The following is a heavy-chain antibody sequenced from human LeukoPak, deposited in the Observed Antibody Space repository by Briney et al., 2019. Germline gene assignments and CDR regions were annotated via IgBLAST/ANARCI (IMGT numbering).Heavy chain of an antibody. CDR2: TRFDESYS. D-gene: IGHD6-19*01. CDR3: AKDRPRIAVTGSVFDY. J-gene: IGHJ4*02. Sequence: PGGSLRLSCVPYRFIFTDYGMHCVSQPPGKGLEWVAFTRFDESYSYYVQSVRGRFSISRDNAQNTLYLHMNNLRSEDAAVYYCAKDRPRIAVTGSVFDYWGQGTLVTVSS. CDR1: RFIFTDYG. V-gene: IGHV3-30*02.